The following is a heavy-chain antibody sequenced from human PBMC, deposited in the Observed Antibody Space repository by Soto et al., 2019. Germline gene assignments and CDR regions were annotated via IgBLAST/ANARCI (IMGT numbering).Heavy chain of an antibody. CDR1: GFTFGDYA. Sequence: PGGSLRLSCTASGFTFGDYATSWFRQAPGKGLEWVGFIRSKAYGGTTEYAASVKGRFTISRDDSKSIAYLQMNSLKTEDTAVYYCTRVKENCGGDCYARDYYYYGMDVWGQGTTVTVSS. J-gene: IGHJ6*02. CDR2: IRSKAYGGTT. D-gene: IGHD2-21*02. CDR3: TRVKENCGGDCYARDYYYYGMDV. V-gene: IGHV3-49*03.